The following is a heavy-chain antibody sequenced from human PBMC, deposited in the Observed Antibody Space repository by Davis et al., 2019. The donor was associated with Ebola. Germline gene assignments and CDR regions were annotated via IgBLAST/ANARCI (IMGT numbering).Heavy chain of an antibody. CDR2: INQDGSEK. Sequence: GESLKISCAASGFTFSSYAMSWVRLAPGQGLEWVANINQDGSEKYYVDSVKGRFTISRDNAKNSLYLQMNSLRAEDTAVYYCARTYYDFWSGYSIDYYYGMDVWGQGTTVTVSS. V-gene: IGHV3-7*01. CDR1: GFTFSSYA. J-gene: IGHJ6*02. CDR3: ARTYYDFWSGYSIDYYYGMDV. D-gene: IGHD3-3*01.